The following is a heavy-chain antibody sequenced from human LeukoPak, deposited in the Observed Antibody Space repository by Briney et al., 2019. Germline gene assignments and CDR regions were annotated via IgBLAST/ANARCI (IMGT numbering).Heavy chain of an antibody. D-gene: IGHD1-26*01. Sequence: GGSLRLSCAASGFTFSSYAMHWVRQAPGKGLEWVAVISYDGSNKYYADSVKGRFTISRDNSKNTLYLQMNSLRAEDTAVYYCARGYSGSYYGFDYWGQGTLVTVSS. J-gene: IGHJ4*02. V-gene: IGHV3-30*04. CDR1: GFTFSSYA. CDR2: ISYDGSNK. CDR3: ARGYSGSYYGFDY.